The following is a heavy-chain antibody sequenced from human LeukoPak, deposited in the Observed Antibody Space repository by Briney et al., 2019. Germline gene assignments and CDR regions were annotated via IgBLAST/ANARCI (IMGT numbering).Heavy chain of an antibody. CDR3: ATVRYNWNYGLCHWFDP. CDR1: GYTLTELS. D-gene: IGHD1-7*01. CDR2: FDPEDGET. V-gene: IGHV1-24*01. J-gene: IGHJ5*02. Sequence: ASVKVSCKVSGYTLTELSMHWVRQAPGKGLEWMGGFDPEDGETIYAQKFQGRVTMTEDTATDTAYMELSSLRSEDTAVYYCATVRYNWNYGLCHWFDPWGQGTLVTVSS.